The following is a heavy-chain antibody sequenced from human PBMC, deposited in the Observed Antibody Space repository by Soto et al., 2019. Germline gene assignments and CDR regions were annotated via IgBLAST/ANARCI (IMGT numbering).Heavy chain of an antibody. CDR3: AKDQLYYDDSSGYSWYFDL. Sequence: EVQLLESGGGLVQPGGSLRLSCAASGFTFSSYAMSWVRQAPGKGLEWVSAISGSGGSTYYADSVKGRFTISRDNSKNTLYLQMNSLRAEDTAVYYCAKDQLYYDDSSGYSWYFDLWCRGTLVTVSS. CDR1: GFTFSSYA. D-gene: IGHD3-22*01. CDR2: ISGSGGST. J-gene: IGHJ2*01. V-gene: IGHV3-23*01.